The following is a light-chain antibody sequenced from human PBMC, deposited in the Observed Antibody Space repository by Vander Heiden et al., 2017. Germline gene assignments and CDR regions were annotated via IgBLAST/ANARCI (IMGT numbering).Light chain of an antibody. CDR3: QSYDSSLSGVV. J-gene: IGLJ2*01. CDR2: GNS. V-gene: IGLV1-40*01. Sequence: QSVLTQPPSVSGAPGQRVTISCTGSSSNFGAGYDVHWYQQLPGTAPKLLIYGNSKRPSGVPDRFSGSKSGTSASLAITGLQAEDEADYYCQSYDSSLSGVVFGGGTKLTVL. CDR1: SSNFGAGYD.